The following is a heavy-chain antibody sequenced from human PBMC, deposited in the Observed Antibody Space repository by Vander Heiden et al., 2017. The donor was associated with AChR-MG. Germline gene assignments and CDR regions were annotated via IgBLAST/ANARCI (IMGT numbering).Heavy chain of an antibody. CDR2: FDPEDGET. CDR1: GSTITKLS. D-gene: IGHD2-15*01. V-gene: IGHV1-24*01. CDR3: ATGVVGGWQDSAFDI. Sequence: HVQLVQSGAEVKKPGASVKVSGKVSGSTITKLSMHWGRQAPGKGLEWMGGFDPEDGETIYAQKFQGRVTMTEDTSTDTAYMELSSLRSEDTAVYYCATGVVGGWQDSAFDIWGHVTMVTVSS. J-gene: IGHJ3*02.